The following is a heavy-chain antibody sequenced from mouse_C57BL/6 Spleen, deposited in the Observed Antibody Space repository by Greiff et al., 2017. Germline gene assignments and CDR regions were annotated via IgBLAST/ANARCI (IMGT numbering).Heavy chain of an antibody. CDR2: ISDGGSYT. CDR1: GFTFSSYA. Sequence: EVMLVESGGGLVKPGGSLKLSCAASGFTFSSYAMSWVRQTPEKRLEWVATISDGGSYTYYPDNVKGRFTISRDNAKNNLYLQMSHLKSEDTAMYYCARDQHGNYVFDYGGQGTTRTVSS. D-gene: IGHD2-1*01. J-gene: IGHJ2*01. CDR3: ARDQHGNYVFDY. V-gene: IGHV5-4*01.